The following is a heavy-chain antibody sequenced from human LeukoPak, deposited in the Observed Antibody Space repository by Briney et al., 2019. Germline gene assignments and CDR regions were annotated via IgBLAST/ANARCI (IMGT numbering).Heavy chain of an antibody. V-gene: IGHV4-30-2*01. CDR2: IYHSGST. J-gene: IGHJ3*02. D-gene: IGHD3-16*01. CDR3: ARSLGGIDAFDI. Sequence: PSQTLSLTCAVSGGSISSGGYSWSWIRQPPGKGLEWIGYIYHSGSTYYNPSLKSRVTISVDRSKNQFSLKLSPVTAADTAVYYCARSLGGIDAFDIWGQGTMVTVSS. CDR1: GGSISSGGYS.